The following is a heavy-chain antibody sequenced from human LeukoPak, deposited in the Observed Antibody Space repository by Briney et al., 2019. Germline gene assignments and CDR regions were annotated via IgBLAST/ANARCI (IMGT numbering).Heavy chain of an antibody. CDR3: ARDAGPITFDL. V-gene: IGHV1-46*01. CDR2: INPSGGST. D-gene: IGHD1-20*01. CDR1: GYTFTSYY. Sequence: ASVTVSCKASGYTFTSYYMHWVRQAPGQGLEWMGIINPSGGSTSYAQKFQGRVTMTRDTSTSTVYMELSSLRSEDTAVYYCARDAGPITFDLWGRGTLVTVSS. J-gene: IGHJ2*01.